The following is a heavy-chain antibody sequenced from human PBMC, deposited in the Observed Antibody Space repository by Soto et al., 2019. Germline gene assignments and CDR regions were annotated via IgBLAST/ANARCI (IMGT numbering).Heavy chain of an antibody. J-gene: IGHJ6*02. CDR2: IWYDGSNK. CDR3: ARSDYYYGMDV. V-gene: IGHV3-33*01. Sequence: GGSMRLSCAASGFTFSSYGMHWVRQAPGKGLEWVAVIWYDGSNKYYADSVKGRFTISRDNSKNTLYLQMNSLRAEDTAVYYWARSDYYYGMDVWGQGTTVTVSS. CDR1: GFTFSSYG.